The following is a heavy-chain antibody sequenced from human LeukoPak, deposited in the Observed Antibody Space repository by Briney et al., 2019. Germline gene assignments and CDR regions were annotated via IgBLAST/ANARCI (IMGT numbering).Heavy chain of an antibody. CDR1: GFTFSSHW. D-gene: IGHD4-17*01. CDR3: VRGPSFGDFVGYLDS. J-gene: IGHJ4*02. V-gene: IGHV3-7*01. CDR2: IKQGGNTK. Sequence: QPGGSLRLSCAASGFTFSSHWMTWVRLAPGKGLEWVAHIKQGGNTKHYVGSVKGRFTISRDDAQNTLYLQMNSLRDDDTAVYYCVRGPSFGDFVGYLDSWGQGTRVTVSS.